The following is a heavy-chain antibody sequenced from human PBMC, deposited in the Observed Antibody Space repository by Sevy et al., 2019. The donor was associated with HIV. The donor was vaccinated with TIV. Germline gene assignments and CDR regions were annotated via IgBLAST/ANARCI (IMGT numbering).Heavy chain of an antibody. Sequence: GGSLRLSCTGSGFVFDDYAMSWCRQAPGKGLERLGFIRNKAFGGTAEYAASVKGRFTISRDYSKSIAYLEMNRLEIEDTAVYYCSTRNAYDKSGWGQGTLVTVSS. D-gene: IGHD3-22*01. V-gene: IGHV3-49*03. CDR3: STRNAYDKSG. J-gene: IGHJ4*02. CDR1: GFVFDDYA. CDR2: IRNKAFGGTA.